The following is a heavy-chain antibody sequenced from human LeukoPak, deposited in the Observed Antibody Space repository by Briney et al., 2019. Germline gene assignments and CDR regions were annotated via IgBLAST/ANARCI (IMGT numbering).Heavy chain of an antibody. D-gene: IGHD6-25*01. Sequence: GGSLRLPCAASGFTFSSHWMHWVRQAPGKGLVWVSRIKDDGSHTNYADSVKGRFTISRDNAKNTLSLQMNSLGAEDTAVYYCARGSGIITGIDEWGQGTLVTVSS. CDR1: GFTFSSHW. J-gene: IGHJ4*02. CDR3: ARGSGIITGIDE. CDR2: IKDDGSHT. V-gene: IGHV3-74*01.